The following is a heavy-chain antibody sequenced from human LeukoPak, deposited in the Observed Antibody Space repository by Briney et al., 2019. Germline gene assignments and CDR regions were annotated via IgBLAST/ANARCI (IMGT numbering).Heavy chain of an antibody. D-gene: IGHD3-22*01. CDR2: ISGSGDTT. CDR3: AKDLTYDYDSTGYYFDY. CDR1: GFTFSSYA. Sequence: GGSLRLSCAASGFTFSSYAMSWVRQAPGKGLELVSDISGSGDTTYYADSVKGRFTISRDNSKNTLYLQLNSLRAEDRAIYYCAKDLTYDYDSTGYYFDYWGQGTLVTVSS. J-gene: IGHJ4*02. V-gene: IGHV3-23*01.